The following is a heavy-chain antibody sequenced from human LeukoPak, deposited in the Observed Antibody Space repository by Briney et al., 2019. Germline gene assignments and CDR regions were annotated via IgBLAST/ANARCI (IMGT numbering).Heavy chain of an antibody. V-gene: IGHV4-61*09. CDR3: ARDSLYNFWSGYYHTTYYFDY. CDR2: IYTSGT. D-gene: IGHD3-3*01. J-gene: IGHJ4*02. Sequence: SQTLSLTCTVSGGSISSGNYYWSWVRQPAGKGLEWIGHIYTSGTTYNPSLKSRVTISVDPSKNQFSLNLSSMTAADTAVYYCARDSLYNFWSGYYHTTYYFDYWGQGTLVTVSS. CDR1: GGSISSGNYY.